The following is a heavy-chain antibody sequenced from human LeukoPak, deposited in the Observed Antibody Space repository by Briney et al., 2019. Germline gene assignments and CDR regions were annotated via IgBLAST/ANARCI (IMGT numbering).Heavy chain of an antibody. CDR2: IYYSGST. J-gene: IGHJ4*02. Sequence: SETLSLTCTVSGGSISSSSYYWGWIRQPPGKGLEWIGGIYYSGSTYYNPSLKSRVTISVDTSKNQFSLKLSSVTAADTAVYYCARLIGELRFLEWFDYWGQGTLVTVSS. D-gene: IGHD3-3*01. CDR3: ARLIGELRFLEWFDY. CDR1: GGSISSSSYY. V-gene: IGHV4-39*01.